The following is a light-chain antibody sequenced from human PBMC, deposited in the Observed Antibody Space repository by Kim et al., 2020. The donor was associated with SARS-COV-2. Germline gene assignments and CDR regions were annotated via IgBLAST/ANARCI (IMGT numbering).Light chain of an antibody. Sequence: GHAGNMSGAGTNRDVGAYNYGSWYQQHAGKAPKLMIYDVSKRRSGVPDRFSGSKSGNTDSLTISGLQAEDEGDYYCCSYAGSYVFGTGTKVTVL. V-gene: IGLV2-11*01. J-gene: IGLJ1*01. CDR3: CSYAGSYV. CDR2: DVS. CDR1: NRDVGAYNY.